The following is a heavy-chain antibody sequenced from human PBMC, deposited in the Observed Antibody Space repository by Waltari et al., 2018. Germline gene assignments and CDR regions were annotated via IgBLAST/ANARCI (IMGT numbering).Heavy chain of an antibody. J-gene: IGHJ2*01. D-gene: IGHD3-22*01. CDR3: ARSLYFDKIDFYPPDWYFDL. V-gene: IGHV1-69*02. CDR2: FIPIFGLA. Sequence: QVQLVQSGAEVKKPGSSVKVSCKASGDTFNTHAISWVRQAPGQGLEWMGRFIPIFGLANYAQTFQDRVTITADKSTTTAYMELSSLRSEDTALYYCARSLYFDKIDFYPPDWYFDLWGRGTLVTVSS. CDR1: GDTFNTHA.